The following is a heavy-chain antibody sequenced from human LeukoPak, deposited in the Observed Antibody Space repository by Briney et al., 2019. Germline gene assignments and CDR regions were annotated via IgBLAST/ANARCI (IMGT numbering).Heavy chain of an antibody. Sequence: GGSLRLSCAASGFTFMTYSMSWVRQAPEKGLEWVSYISSGSSTIYYADSVKGRFTISRDNAKNSLYMQMNSLRDEDTAVYYCARWYYGMDVWGQGTTVTVSS. CDR2: ISSGSSTI. J-gene: IGHJ6*02. CDR1: GFTFMTYS. CDR3: ARWYYGMDV. V-gene: IGHV3-48*02.